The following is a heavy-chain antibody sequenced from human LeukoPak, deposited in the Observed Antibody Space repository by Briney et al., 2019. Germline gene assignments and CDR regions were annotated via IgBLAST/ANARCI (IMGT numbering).Heavy chain of an antibody. V-gene: IGHV1-8*01. D-gene: IGHD5-18*01. Sequence: ASVKVSCKASGYTFTSYDINWVRQATGQGLEWMGWMNPNSGNTGYAQKFQGRVTMTRNTSISTAYMELSSLRSEDTAVYYCARGSRIGMWIQLWLPPENYYYGMDVWGQGTTVTVSS. CDR3: ARGSRIGMWIQLWLPPENYYYGMDV. CDR1: GYTFTSYD. J-gene: IGHJ6*02. CDR2: MNPNSGNT.